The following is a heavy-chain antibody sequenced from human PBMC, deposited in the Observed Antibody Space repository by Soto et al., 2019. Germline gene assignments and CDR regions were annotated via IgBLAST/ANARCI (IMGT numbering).Heavy chain of an antibody. V-gene: IGHV1-69*04. CDR1: GGTFSSYT. J-gene: IGHJ4*02. CDR3: AREPPSPAPFDY. CDR2: IIPILGIA. Sequence: ASVKVSCKASGGTFSSYTISWVRQAPGQGLEWMGRIIPILGIANYAQKFQGRVTITADISTSTAYMELSSLRSEDTAVYYCAREPPSPAPFDYWGQGTLVTVSS.